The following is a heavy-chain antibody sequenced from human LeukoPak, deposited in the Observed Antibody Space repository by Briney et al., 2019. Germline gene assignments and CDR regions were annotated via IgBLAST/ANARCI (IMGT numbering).Heavy chain of an antibody. J-gene: IGHJ4*02. Sequence: GASVKVSCKASGYTFTSYGISWVRQAPGQGLEWMGWISAYNGNTNYAQKLQGRATMTTDTSTSTAYMELRSLRSDDTAVYYCARDRRGGYSSSWYKNDDKYYFDYWGQGTLVTVSS. CDR3: ARDRRGGYSSSWYKNDDKYYFDY. CDR2: ISAYNGNT. V-gene: IGHV1-18*01. D-gene: IGHD6-13*01. CDR1: GYTFTSYG.